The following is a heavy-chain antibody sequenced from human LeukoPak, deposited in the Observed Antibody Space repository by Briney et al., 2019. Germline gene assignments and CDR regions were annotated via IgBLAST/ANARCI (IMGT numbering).Heavy chain of an antibody. CDR2: INPNSGGT. J-gene: IGHJ6*02. V-gene: IGHV1-2*06. Sequence: ASVKVSCKASGYTFTGYYMHWVRQAPGQGLEWMGRINPNSGGTNYAQKFQGRVTMTRDTSTSTVYMELSRLRSEDTAVYYCAREEMYCSGGRCYPGRVYYYYGMDVWGQGTTVTVSS. D-gene: IGHD2-15*01. CDR1: GYTFTGYY. CDR3: AREEMYCSGGRCYPGRVYYYYGMDV.